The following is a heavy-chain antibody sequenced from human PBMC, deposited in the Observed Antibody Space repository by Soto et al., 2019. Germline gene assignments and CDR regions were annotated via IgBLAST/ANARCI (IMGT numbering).Heavy chain of an antibody. CDR2: GHNSGST. D-gene: IGHD2-8*01. CDR1: GASITSSDYY. CDR3: AREIRYCTNGVCYSYGLDV. V-gene: IGHV4-30-4*01. Sequence: SETLSLTCTVSGASITSSDYYWSWIRQPPGKGLEWIGYGHNSGSTFYNPSLKSRLAISVDTSKNQFSLKLRSVTATDTAIYFCAREIRYCTNGVCYSYGLDVWGQGTTVTVSS. J-gene: IGHJ6*02.